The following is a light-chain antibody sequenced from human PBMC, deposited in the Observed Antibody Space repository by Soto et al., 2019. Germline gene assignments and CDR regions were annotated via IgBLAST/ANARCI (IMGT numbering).Light chain of an antibody. CDR2: DVS. Sequence: QSALTQPASVSGSPGQSITISCTGTSSDVGGYDYVSWYQRHPGKAPELMIYDVSSRPSGVSSRFSGAKSGNTASLTISGLQADDESDYYCSSFADSSARDDVFGSGTKLTVL. CDR3: SSFADSSARDDV. J-gene: IGLJ1*01. V-gene: IGLV2-14*01. CDR1: SSDVGGYDY.